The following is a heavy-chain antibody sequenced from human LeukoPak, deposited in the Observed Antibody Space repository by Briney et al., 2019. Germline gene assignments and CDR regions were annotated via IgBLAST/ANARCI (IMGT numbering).Heavy chain of an antibody. D-gene: IGHD3-9*01. V-gene: IGHV3-53*01. Sequence: SGGSLRLSGAASGFTVSSNYMSWVRQAPGKGLEWVSVIYSGGSTYYADSVKGRFTISRDNSKNTLYLQMNSLRAEDTAVYYCARGSYDILTGYGSLDYWGQGTLVTVSS. CDR1: GFTVSSNY. CDR3: ARGSYDILTGYGSLDY. CDR2: IYSGGST. J-gene: IGHJ4*02.